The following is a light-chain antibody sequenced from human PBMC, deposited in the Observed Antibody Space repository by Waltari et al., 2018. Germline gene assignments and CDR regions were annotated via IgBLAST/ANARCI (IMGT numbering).Light chain of an antibody. J-gene: IGLJ2*01. V-gene: IGLV2-23*01. CDR1: SSDVGSYDL. Sequence: SALTQPASVSASPGQSITISCTGSSSDVGSYDLVAWYQQHPGKAPHLLIYEGDKRPSGVSYRFSGSKSGHAASLTISGLQAEDEAHYFCSSYTYGGPWVFGGGTLLTVL. CDR2: EGD. CDR3: SSYTYGGPWV.